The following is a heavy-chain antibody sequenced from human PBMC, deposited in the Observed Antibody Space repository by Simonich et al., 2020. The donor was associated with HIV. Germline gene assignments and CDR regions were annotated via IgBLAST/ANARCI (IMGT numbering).Heavy chain of an antibody. V-gene: IGHV1-2*06. Sequence: QVQLVQSGDEVKKPGASVKVSCKASGYTFTGYFVHWVRQAPGQGLEYLERITPHRWGTNYAQKFLGMVTMTRDPSIPTAYMELSRLRSDDTAVYYCARSLMVGGVYHYYAMDVWGQGTTVTVSS. D-gene: IGHD1-26*01. CDR1: GYTFTGYF. CDR2: ITPHRWGT. J-gene: IGHJ6*02. CDR3: ARSLMVGGVYHYYAMDV.